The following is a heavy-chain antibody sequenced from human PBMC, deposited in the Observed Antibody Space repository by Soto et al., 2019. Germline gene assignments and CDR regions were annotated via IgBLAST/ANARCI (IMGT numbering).Heavy chain of an antibody. CDR1: GGSISSYY. D-gene: IGHD6-19*01. CDR3: AREPPMWGIAVAGSGMDV. CDR2: IYTSGST. V-gene: IGHV4-4*07. J-gene: IGHJ6*02. Sequence: SETLSLTCTVSGGSISSYYWSWIRQPAGKGLEWIGRIYTSGSTNYNPSLKSRVTMSADTSKNQFSLKLSSVTAADTAVYYCAREPPMWGIAVAGSGMDVWGQGTTVTVSS.